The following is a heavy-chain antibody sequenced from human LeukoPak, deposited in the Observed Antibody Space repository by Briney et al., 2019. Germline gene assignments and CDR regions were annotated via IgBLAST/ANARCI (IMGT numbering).Heavy chain of an antibody. CDR2: ISSSGSTI. V-gene: IGHV3-48*03. CDR1: GFTFSSCE. D-gene: IGHD2-15*01. CDR3: AKDTAPPEIGYCSGGSCYSYYYGMDV. Sequence: QPGGSLRLSCAASGFTFSSCEMNWVRQAPGKGLEWVSYISSSGSTIYYADSVKGRFTISRDNSKNSLYLQMNSLRTEDTALYYCAKDTAPPEIGYCSGGSCYSYYYGMDVWGQGTTVTVSS. J-gene: IGHJ6*02.